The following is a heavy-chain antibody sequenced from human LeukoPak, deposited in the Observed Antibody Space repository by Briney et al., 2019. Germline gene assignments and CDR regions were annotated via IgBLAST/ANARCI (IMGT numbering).Heavy chain of an antibody. Sequence: PGGSLRLSCAASGFTVSIYAMSWVRQAPGKGLEWVLALRVSGGSTYYTHSVKGRFTISRDNSKTTLYLQMNSLTAEDTAVYYCAKVASMTTVTYFDYWGEGTLVTVSS. CDR2: LRVSGGST. J-gene: IGHJ4*02. D-gene: IGHD4-17*01. CDR3: AKVASMTTVTYFDY. CDR1: GFTVSIYA. V-gene: IGHV3-23*01.